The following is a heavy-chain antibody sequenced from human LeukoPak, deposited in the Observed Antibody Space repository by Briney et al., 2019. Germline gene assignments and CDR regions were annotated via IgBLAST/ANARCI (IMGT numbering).Heavy chain of an antibody. V-gene: IGHV3-7*01. J-gene: IGHJ4*02. CDR2: IKQGGSEI. CDR3: ARDRESESDSEGDY. CDR1: GFTFSRLW. Sequence: PGGSLRLSCSASGFTFSRLWMSWVRQAPGKGLEYVALIKQGGSEIFHMDSVQGRFTISRDDATNSLYPQMNSLRVEDTALYYCARDRESESDSEGDYWGQGTLVTVSS. D-gene: IGHD4-11*01.